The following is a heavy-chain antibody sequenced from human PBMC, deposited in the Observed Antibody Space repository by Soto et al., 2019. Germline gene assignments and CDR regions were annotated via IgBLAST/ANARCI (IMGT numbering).Heavy chain of an antibody. CDR3: AKDSQPDSTIRGADAFDI. CDR1: GFTFSSYA. Sequence: EVQLLESGGGLVQPGGSLRLSCAASGFTFSSYAMSWVRQAPGKGLEWVSAISGSGGSTYYADSVKGRFTISRDNSKDTLNHKMNSLRAEDTAVYYCAKDSQPDSTIRGADAFDIWGQGTMVTVSS. J-gene: IGHJ3*02. V-gene: IGHV3-23*01. D-gene: IGHD2-2*01. CDR2: ISGSGGST.